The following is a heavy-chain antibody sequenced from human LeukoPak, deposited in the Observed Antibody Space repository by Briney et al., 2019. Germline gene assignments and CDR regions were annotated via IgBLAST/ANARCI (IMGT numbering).Heavy chain of an antibody. Sequence: GGSLRLSCAASGFTFDDYGMSWVCQAPGKGLEWVSGINWNGGSTAYADSVKGRFTISRDNAKNSLYLQMSSLRAEDTALYYCARESGGSYYGTSDYWGQGTLVTVSS. CDR3: ARESGGSYYGTSDY. D-gene: IGHD1-26*01. V-gene: IGHV3-20*04. CDR1: GFTFDDYG. CDR2: INWNGGST. J-gene: IGHJ4*02.